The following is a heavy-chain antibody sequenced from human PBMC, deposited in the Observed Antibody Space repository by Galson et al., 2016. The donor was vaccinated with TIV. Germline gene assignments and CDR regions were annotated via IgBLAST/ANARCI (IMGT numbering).Heavy chain of an antibody. V-gene: IGHV1-69*13. D-gene: IGHD3-22*01. Sequence: SVKVSCKASANTFISYAITWVRQAPGQGLEWMGGIISIFRTTQYAQKFQGRVTITADESMSTAYMELSSLRSDDTAVYCCARTDTLKNYYDSSGYYPFWGQGTLVTVSS. CDR3: ARTDTLKNYYDSSGYYPF. CDR1: ANTFISYA. J-gene: IGHJ4*02. CDR2: IISIFRTT.